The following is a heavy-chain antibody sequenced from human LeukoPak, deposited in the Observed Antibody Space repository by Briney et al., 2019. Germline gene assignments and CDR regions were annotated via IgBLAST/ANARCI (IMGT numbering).Heavy chain of an antibody. CDR3: TRQDGIAVAGTYYYYYYMDV. CDR2: IRSKANSYAT. CDR1: GFTFSGSA. J-gene: IGHJ6*03. V-gene: IGHV3-73*01. Sequence: GGSLRLSCPASGFTFSGSAMHWVRQASGKGLEWVGRIRSKANSYATAYAASVKGRFTISRDDSKNTAYLQMNSLKTEDTAVYYCTRQDGIAVAGTYYYYYYMDVWGKGPRSPSP. D-gene: IGHD6-19*01.